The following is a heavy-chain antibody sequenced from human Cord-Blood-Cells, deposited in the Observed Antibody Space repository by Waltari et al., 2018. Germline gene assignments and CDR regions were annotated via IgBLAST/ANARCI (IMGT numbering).Heavy chain of an antibody. CDR1: GFTFSSYW. J-gene: IGHJ4*02. CDR2: INSDGSST. D-gene: IGHD3-3*01. CDR3: ARGEALYYDFWSGYSDLDY. Sequence: EVQLVESGGGLVQPGGSLRLSCAASGFTFSSYWMHWVRQAPGKGLVWVSRINSDGSSTSYADSVKGRFTISRDNAKNTLYLQMNSLRAEDTAVYYCARGEALYYDFWSGYSDLDYWGQGTLVTVSS. V-gene: IGHV3-74*01.